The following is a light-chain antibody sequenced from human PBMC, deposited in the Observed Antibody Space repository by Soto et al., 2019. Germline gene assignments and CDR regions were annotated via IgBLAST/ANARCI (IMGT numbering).Light chain of an antibody. CDR2: AAS. V-gene: IGKV1-39*01. CDR3: QQSYNTPRT. Sequence: DIQMTQSPSSLSASVGDRVSITCRASQSISTYLNWYQQKPGRAPNLLIYAASSLQSEVPSRFSGSGSGTDFTLNISSLQPEDLATYYCQQSYNTPRTFGQGTKVEIK. CDR1: QSISTY. J-gene: IGKJ1*01.